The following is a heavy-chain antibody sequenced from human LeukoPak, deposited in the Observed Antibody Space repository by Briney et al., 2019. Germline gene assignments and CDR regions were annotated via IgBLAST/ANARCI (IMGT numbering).Heavy chain of an antibody. Sequence: PGGSLRLSCAASGFTFSSYWMHWVRQAPGKGLVWVSRIKTDGYTTTYADSVKGRFTISRDNAKHTLYLQMNSLRAEDTAVYYCARESGYCDSASCYRPEDYWGQGTLVTVSS. CDR1: GFTFSSYW. J-gene: IGHJ4*02. D-gene: IGHD2-2*01. CDR3: ARESGYCDSASCYRPEDY. CDR2: IKTDGYTT. V-gene: IGHV3-74*01.